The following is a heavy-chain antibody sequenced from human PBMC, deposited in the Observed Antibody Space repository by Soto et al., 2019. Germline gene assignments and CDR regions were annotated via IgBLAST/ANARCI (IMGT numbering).Heavy chain of an antibody. CDR1: GGSISSSSYY. D-gene: IGHD4-17*01. J-gene: IGHJ4*02. CDR3: ARHDYGGFGL. CDR2: IYFRGST. V-gene: IGHV4-61*05. Sequence: SETLSLTCTVSGGSISSSSYYWSWIRQPPGKGLEWIGYIYFRGSTNYNPSLKSRVTISVDTSKNQFSLKLSSVTAADTAVYYCARHDYGGFGLWGQGTLVTVSS.